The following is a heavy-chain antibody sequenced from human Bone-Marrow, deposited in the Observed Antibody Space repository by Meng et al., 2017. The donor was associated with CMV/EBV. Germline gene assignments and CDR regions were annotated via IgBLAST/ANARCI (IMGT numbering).Heavy chain of an antibody. J-gene: IGHJ4*02. D-gene: IGHD3-10*01. Sequence: GESLKISCVVSELNFNKLWMHWVRQVPGKGLEWVSVIYSGGSTYYADSVKGRFTISRDNSKNTLYLQMSSLRAEDTAVYYCARGPRRGELRYWGQGTLVTVSS. CDR1: ELNFNKLW. V-gene: IGHV3-53*01. CDR3: ARGPRRGELRY. CDR2: IYSGGST.